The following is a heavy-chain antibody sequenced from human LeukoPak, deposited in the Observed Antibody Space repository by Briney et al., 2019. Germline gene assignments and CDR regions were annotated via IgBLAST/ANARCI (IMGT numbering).Heavy chain of an antibody. J-gene: IGHJ5*02. D-gene: IGHD3-10*01. CDR2: INPNSGGT. CDR1: GYTFTGYY. V-gene: IGHV1-2*06. CDR3: ARAGVRDGSGSYYINWFDP. Sequence: ASVKFSCKASGYTFTGYYMHWVRQAPGQGLEWMGRINPNSGGTNYAQKFQGRVTMTRDTSISTAYMERSRLRSADTAVYYCARAGVRDGSGSYYINWFDPWGQGTLVTVSS.